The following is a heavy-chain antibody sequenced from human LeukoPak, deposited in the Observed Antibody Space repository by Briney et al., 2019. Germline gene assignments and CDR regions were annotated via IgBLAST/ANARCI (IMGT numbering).Heavy chain of an antibody. V-gene: IGHV1-46*01. CDR1: GYTFSSHY. CDR2: INPSGGSP. J-gene: IGHJ3*02. Sequence: ASVKVSCTASGYTFSSHYLHWLRQAPGQGLEWMGIINPSGGSPSYGQTIQGRLSMTTDTSTNTVYMELSSLRSEDTAVYYCTRVRAVAEKYNAFDIWGQGTMVIVSS. D-gene: IGHD6-19*01. CDR3: TRVRAVAEKYNAFDI.